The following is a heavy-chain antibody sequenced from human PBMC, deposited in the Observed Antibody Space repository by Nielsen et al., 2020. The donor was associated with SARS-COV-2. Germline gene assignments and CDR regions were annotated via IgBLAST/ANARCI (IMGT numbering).Heavy chain of an antibody. Sequence: SETLSLTCIVSGGSIDNSSYFWGWIRQPPGKGLEWIGSIHYRGNTYTNPSLKSRVTISVDTSQNHFSLNLNSVTAADTAVYYCARGTITFGGVIVNWGQGTLVTVSS. CDR1: GGSIDNSSYF. D-gene: IGHD3-16*02. V-gene: IGHV4-39*02. CDR2: IHYRGNT. CDR3: ARGTITFGGVIVN. J-gene: IGHJ4*02.